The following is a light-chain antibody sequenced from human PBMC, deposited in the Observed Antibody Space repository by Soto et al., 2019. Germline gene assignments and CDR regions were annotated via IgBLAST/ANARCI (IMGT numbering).Light chain of an antibody. CDR3: QQYNSYPLT. CDR1: QSISSW. CDR2: DAS. Sequence: DIQMTQSPSTLSASVGYRVTITCLASQSISSWLAWYQQKPGKAPKLLIYDASSLESGVPSRFSGSGSGTEFTLTISSLQPDDFETYYCQQYNSYPLTFGGGTKVDIK. V-gene: IGKV1-5*01. J-gene: IGKJ4*01.